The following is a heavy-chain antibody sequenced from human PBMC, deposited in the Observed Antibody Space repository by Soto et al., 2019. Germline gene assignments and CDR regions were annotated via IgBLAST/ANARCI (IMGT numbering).Heavy chain of an antibody. Sequence: ASVKVSCKASGYTFTGYYMHWVRQAPGQGLEWMGWINPNSGGTNYAQKFQGWVTMTRDTSISTAYMELSRLRSDDMAVYYCAREETLWDDAFDIWGQGTMVTVSS. V-gene: IGHV1-2*04. CDR1: GYTFTGYY. J-gene: IGHJ3*02. CDR3: AREETLWDDAFDI. D-gene: IGHD1-26*01. CDR2: INPNSGGT.